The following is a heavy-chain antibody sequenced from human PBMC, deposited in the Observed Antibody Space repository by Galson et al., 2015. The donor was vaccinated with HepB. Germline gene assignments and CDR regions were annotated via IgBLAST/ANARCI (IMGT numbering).Heavy chain of an antibody. V-gene: IGHV3-30*04. CDR1: GFTFSSYA. J-gene: IGHJ6*02. Sequence: SLRLSCAASGFTFSSYAMHWVRQAPGKGLEWVAVISYDGSNKYYADSMKGRFTISRDNSKNTLYLQMNSLRAEDTAVYYCAREAGRYDFWSGYYTQDYYYYGMDVWGQGTTVTVSS. CDR2: ISYDGSNK. CDR3: AREAGRYDFWSGYYTQDYYYYGMDV. D-gene: IGHD3-3*01.